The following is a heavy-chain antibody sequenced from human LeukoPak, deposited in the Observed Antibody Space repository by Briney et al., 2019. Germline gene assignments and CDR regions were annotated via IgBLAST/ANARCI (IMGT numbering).Heavy chain of an antibody. CDR1: GFTFSDYY. Sequence: GGSLRLSCAASGFTFSDYYMSWIRQAPGKGLEWVSVIYSGGSTYHADSVKGRFTISRDNSKNTLYLQMNSLRAEDTAVYYCARDDNNSGYYYAWGQGTLVTVSS. V-gene: IGHV3-53*01. D-gene: IGHD3-22*01. CDR2: IYSGGST. CDR3: ARDDNNSGYYYA. J-gene: IGHJ4*02.